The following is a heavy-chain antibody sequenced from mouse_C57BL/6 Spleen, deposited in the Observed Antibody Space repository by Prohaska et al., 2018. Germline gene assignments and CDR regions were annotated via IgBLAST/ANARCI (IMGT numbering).Heavy chain of an antibody. J-gene: IGHJ2*01. Sequence: HGKSLEWIGDINPNNGGTSYNQKFKGKATLTVDKSSSTAYMELRSLTSEDSAVYYCSYGNYGYWGQGTTLTVSS. CDR2: INPNNGGT. D-gene: IGHD2-1*01. CDR3: SYGNYGY. V-gene: IGHV1-26*01.